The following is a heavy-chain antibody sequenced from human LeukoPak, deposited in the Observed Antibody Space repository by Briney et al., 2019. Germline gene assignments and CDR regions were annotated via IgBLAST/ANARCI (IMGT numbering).Heavy chain of an antibody. J-gene: IGHJ4*02. V-gene: IGHV3-7*01. CDR3: ANSIAVA. CDR2: IKQDGSEK. D-gene: IGHD6-19*01. CDR1: GFTFGSYS. Sequence: SGGSLRLSCAASGFTFGSYSMNWVRQAPGKGLEWVANIKQDGSEKYYVDSVKGRFTISRDNAKNSLYLQMNSLRAEDTAVYYCANSIAVAWGQGTLVTVSS.